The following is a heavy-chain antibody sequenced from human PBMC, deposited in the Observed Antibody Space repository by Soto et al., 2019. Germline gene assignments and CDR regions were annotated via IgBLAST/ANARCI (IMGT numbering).Heavy chain of an antibody. CDR1: GFTFSSAY. J-gene: IGHJ1*01. CDR2: IKNKGNGGAT. CDR3: TTDLRLRRYSWNLY. V-gene: IGHV3-15*07. Sequence: EVQLVESGGGLVEPGGSLRLSCAASGFTFSSAYMSWVRQAPGKGLEWVGRIKNKGNGGATDYAAPVRGRFTISRDDSKSTLHLQMNSLKIEDTAVYYCTTDLRLRRYSWNLYWGQGTLVTVSS. D-gene: IGHD3-9*01.